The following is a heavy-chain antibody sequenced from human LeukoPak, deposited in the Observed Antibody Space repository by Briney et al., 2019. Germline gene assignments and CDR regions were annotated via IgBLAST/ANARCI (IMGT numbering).Heavy chain of an antibody. V-gene: IGHV3-30-3*01. CDR3: ARAPTTVVTKGFFDY. CDR2: ISYDGSNK. Sequence: GGSLRLSCAASGFTFSSYAMHWVRQAPGKGLEWVAVISYDGSNKYYADSVKGRFTISRDNSKNTLYLQMNSLRAEDTAVYYCARAPTTVVTKGFFDYWGQGTLVTVSS. J-gene: IGHJ4*02. D-gene: IGHD4-23*01. CDR1: GFTFSSYA.